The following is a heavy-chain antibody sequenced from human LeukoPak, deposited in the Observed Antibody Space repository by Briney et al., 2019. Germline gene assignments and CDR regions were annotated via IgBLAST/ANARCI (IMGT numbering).Heavy chain of an antibody. J-gene: IGHJ5*02. Sequence: PGGSLRLSCAASEFTFSDYYMSWIRQAPGKGLEYISYISGSARDIYYADSVKGRFTISRDNAKKSLYLQMNSLRAEDTAVYYCARGGYGGDSGVDPWGQGTLVTVSS. CDR1: EFTFSDYY. V-gene: IGHV3-11*01. D-gene: IGHD4-23*01. CDR3: ARGGYGGDSGVDP. CDR2: ISGSARDI.